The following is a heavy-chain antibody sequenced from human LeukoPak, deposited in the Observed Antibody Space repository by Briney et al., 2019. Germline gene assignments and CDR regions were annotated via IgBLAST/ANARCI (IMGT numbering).Heavy chain of an antibody. CDR2: IYHSGST. V-gene: IGHV4-30-2*01. D-gene: IGHD1-14*01. J-gene: IGHJ4*02. CDR1: GGSISSGGYS. Sequence: SQTLSLTCAVSGGSISSGGYSWSWIRQPPGKGLEWIGYIYHSGSTYYNPSLKSRVTISVDTSKNQFSLKLSSVTAADTAVYFCARLSAGLTFGGQVTLVTVSS. CDR3: ARLSAGLTF.